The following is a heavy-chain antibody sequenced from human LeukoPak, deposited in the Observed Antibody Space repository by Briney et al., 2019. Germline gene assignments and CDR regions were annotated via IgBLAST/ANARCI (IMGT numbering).Heavy chain of an antibody. D-gene: IGHD1-26*01. V-gene: IGHV3-7*01. J-gene: IGHJ4*02. CDR1: GFTFSSYW. Sequence: GGSLRLSCAASGFTFSSYWMSWVRQAPGKGLEWVANIKQDGSEKNYVDSVKGRFTISRDNAKNTLLLQMNSLRAEDTAVYYCVRDGVGAPPFDYWGQGVLVTVSS. CDR3: VRDGVGAPPFDY. CDR2: IKQDGSEK.